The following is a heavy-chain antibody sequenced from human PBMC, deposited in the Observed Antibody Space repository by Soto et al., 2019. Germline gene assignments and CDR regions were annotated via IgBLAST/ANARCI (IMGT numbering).Heavy chain of an antibody. CDR3: ARDRSGNSGSYYGMAV. CDR1: GFTVSSNY. D-gene: IGHD3-3*01. J-gene: IGHJ6*02. Sequence: GGSLRLSCXASGFTVSSNYMSWVRQAPGKGLEWVSVIYSGGSTYYADSVKGRFTISRDNSKNTLYLQMNSLRAEDTAVYYCARDRSGNSGSYYGMAVWGQGTTVTVSS. CDR2: IYSGGST. V-gene: IGHV3-53*01.